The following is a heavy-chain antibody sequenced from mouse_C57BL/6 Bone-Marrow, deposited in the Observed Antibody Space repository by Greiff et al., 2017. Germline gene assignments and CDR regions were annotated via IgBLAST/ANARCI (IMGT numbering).Heavy chain of an antibody. Sequence: VQLQQSGAELVKPGASVKISCKASGYAFSSYWMNWVKQRPGKGLEWIGQIYPGDGDTNYNGKIKGRDTLTADKSASTAYMQLSSLLSADSSVYYCARDDRGTLYAMDYWGQGTSVTVSS. CDR3: ARDDRGTLYAMDY. D-gene: IGHD1-1*02. J-gene: IGHJ4*01. CDR2: IYPGDGDT. CDR1: GYAFSSYW. V-gene: IGHV1-80*01.